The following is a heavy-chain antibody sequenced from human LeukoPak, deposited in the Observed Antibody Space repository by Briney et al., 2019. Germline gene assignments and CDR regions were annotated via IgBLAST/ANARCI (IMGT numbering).Heavy chain of an antibody. J-gene: IGHJ4*02. CDR1: GFTFRSNG. D-gene: IGHD2/OR15-2a*01. Sequence: PGRSLRLSCAASGFTFRSNGMHWVRQVPGRGLEWVTYIWYDGSDADYADPVKGRFTISRDNSKNTLYLQMNSLRAEDTAVYYCARYTTGHGFDVWGQGTLVTVSS. CDR2: IWYDGSDA. V-gene: IGHV3-33*08. CDR3: ARYTTGHGFDV.